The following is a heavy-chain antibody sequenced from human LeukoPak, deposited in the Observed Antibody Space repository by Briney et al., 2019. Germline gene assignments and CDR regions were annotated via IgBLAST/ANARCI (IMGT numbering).Heavy chain of an antibody. V-gene: IGHV4-59*08. Sequence: SETLSLTCTVSGGSISSHYWSWIRQPPGKGLEWIGYIYYSGSTNYNPSLKSRVTISVDTSKNQFSLKLSSVTAADTAVYYCARHASSSSWYYYWGQGTLVTVSS. D-gene: IGHD6-13*01. J-gene: IGHJ4*02. CDR2: IYYSGST. CDR3: ARHASSSSWYYY. CDR1: GGSISSHY.